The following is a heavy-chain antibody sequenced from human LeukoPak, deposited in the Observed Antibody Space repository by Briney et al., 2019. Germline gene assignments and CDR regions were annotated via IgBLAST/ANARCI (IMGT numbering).Heavy chain of an antibody. CDR1: GFIFSSYN. J-gene: IGHJ3*02. CDR3: ARAIWELDAFDI. V-gene: IGHV3-21*01. Sequence: GGSLRLSCAASGFIFSSYNMNWVRQAPGKGLEWVSSIGTFNSYIYYADSVKGRFTISRDNAKNSLYLQMNSLRAEDTAVYYCARAIWELDAFDIWGQGTMVTVSS. CDR2: IGTFNSYI. D-gene: IGHD1-26*01.